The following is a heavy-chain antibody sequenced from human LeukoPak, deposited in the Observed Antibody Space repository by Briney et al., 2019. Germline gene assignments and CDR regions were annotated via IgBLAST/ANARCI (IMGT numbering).Heavy chain of an antibody. J-gene: IGHJ5*02. CDR1: GYSISSGYY. CDR3: ARHLGVIAAAGTSPVGWFDP. Sequence: SETLSLTCAVSGYSISSGYYWSWIRQPPGKGLEWIGSIYHSGSTYYNPSLKSRVTISVDTSKNQFSLKLSSVTAADTAVYYCARHLGVIAAAGTSPVGWFDPWGQGTLVTVSS. D-gene: IGHD6-13*01. CDR2: IYHSGST. V-gene: IGHV4-38-2*01.